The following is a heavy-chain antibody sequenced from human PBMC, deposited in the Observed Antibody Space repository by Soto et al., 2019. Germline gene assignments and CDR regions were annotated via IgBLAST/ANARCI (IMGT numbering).Heavy chain of an antibody. V-gene: IGHV3-23*01. CDR1: GFSFSSYA. D-gene: IGHD3-16*02. Sequence: GGSLRLSCATSGFSFSSYAMVWVRQAAEKGLEWVASISNNGDTAYYADSVKGRFTISRGNSENTLYLQMNGLRADDTALYFCAKSRVFIGAIVTLLDSWGQGTQVTVSS. CDR2: ISNNGDTA. CDR3: AKSRVFIGAIVTLLDS. J-gene: IGHJ4*02.